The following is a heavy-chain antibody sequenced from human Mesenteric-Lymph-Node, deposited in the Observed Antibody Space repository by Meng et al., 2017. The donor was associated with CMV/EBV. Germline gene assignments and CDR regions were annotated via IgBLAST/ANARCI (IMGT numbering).Heavy chain of an antibody. Sequence: GESLKISCEASGFTFSTYAMNWVRQAPGKGPEWVSSISRDSSYIYQADSVEGRFTISRDNAKNSLYLEMNSLRAEDTAVYYCAREGYCSGDTCFPAYYYGMDVWGPGTTVTVSS. CDR3: AREGYCSGDTCFPAYYYGMDV. CDR2: ISRDSSYI. D-gene: IGHD2-15*01. CDR1: GFTFSTYA. J-gene: IGHJ6*02. V-gene: IGHV3-21*01.